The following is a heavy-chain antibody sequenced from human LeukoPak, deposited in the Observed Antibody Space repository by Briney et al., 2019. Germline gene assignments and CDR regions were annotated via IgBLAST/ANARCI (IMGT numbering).Heavy chain of an antibody. CDR2: VKEDGSEK. D-gene: IGHD6-13*01. J-gene: IGHJ4*02. V-gene: IGHV3-7*04. Sequence: PGGSLRLSCAASGFTFSRFWMSWVRQAPGKGLEWVANVKEDGSEKYYVDSVKGRFTISRDNAKNSLYLQTNSLRAEDTAVYYCARYGSIVAAGTFDYWGQGTLVTVSS. CDR3: ARYGSIVAAGTFDY. CDR1: GFTFSRFW.